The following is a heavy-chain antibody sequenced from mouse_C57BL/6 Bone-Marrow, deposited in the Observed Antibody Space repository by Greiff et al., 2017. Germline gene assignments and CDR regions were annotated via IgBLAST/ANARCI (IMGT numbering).Heavy chain of an antibody. CDR1: GYTFTSYW. CDR2: IDPSDSYT. Sequence: QVQLQQPGAELVMPGASVKLSCKASGYTFTSYWMHWVKQRPGQGLEWIGEIDPSDSYTNYNQKFKGKSTLTVDKSSSTAYMQLSSLTSEDSAVYYCATSYYSGYFDYWGQGTTLTVSS. V-gene: IGHV1-69*01. CDR3: ATSYYSGYFDY. D-gene: IGHD1-1*01. J-gene: IGHJ2*01.